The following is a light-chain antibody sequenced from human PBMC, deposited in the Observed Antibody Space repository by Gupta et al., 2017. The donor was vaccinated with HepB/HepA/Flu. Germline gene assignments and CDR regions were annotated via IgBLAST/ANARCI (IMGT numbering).Light chain of an antibody. J-gene: IGKJ1*01. V-gene: IGKV1-9*01. Sequence: DNQLTERPCFLSASVGDRVTIACRAGHDISNFLAWYQQKPGKAPQLLIYAASTVESGVPSRFSGSGSASEFTLTISSLQPEDIAPYYYQLKITYPKTFGQRTKVEVK. CDR1: HDISNF. CDR2: AAS. CDR3: QLKITYPKT.